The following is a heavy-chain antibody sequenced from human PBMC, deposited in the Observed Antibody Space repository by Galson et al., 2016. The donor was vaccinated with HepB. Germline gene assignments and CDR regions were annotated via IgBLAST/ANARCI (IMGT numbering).Heavy chain of an antibody. CDR3: ATSTHDYGDYGLLYYLDY. V-gene: IGHV1-18*01. CDR2: ISGYNGKR. Sequence: SVKVSCKASGYTFTSYAITWVRQAPGQGLEWMGWISGYNGKRNYAQQFQDRVTMTTDTSTSTAYMEVRSLRSDDTAVYYCATSTHDYGDYGLLYYLDYWGQGTLVTVSS. D-gene: IGHD4-17*01. J-gene: IGHJ4*02. CDR1: GYTFTSYA.